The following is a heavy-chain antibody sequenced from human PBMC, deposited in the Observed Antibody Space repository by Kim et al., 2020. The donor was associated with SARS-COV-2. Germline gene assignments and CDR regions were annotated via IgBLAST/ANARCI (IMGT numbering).Heavy chain of an antibody. D-gene: IGHD3-22*01. CDR3: ARKRADSSGFIDY. V-gene: IGHV4-59*01. J-gene: IGHJ4*02. Sequence: HYSPSPKSRVTIAVHTSKTQFFLMLTSVTAADTAVYYCARKRADSSGFIDYWGQGVLVTVSS.